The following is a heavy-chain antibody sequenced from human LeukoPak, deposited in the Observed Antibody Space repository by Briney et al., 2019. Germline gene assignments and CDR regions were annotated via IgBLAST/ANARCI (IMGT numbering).Heavy chain of an antibody. Sequence: EGSLRLSCAASGFTFSSYSMNWVRQAPGKGLEWVSYISSSSSTIYYADSVKGRFTISRDNAKNSLYLQMNSLRAEDTAVYYCARFPAGAAAGTGSWGQGTLVTVSS. D-gene: IGHD6-13*01. CDR1: GFTFSSYS. J-gene: IGHJ4*02. CDR3: ARFPAGAAAGTGS. V-gene: IGHV3-48*01. CDR2: ISSSSSTI.